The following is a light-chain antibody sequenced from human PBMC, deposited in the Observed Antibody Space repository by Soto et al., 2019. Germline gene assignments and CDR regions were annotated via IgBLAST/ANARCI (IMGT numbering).Light chain of an antibody. J-gene: IGLJ2*01. CDR2: GNX. V-gene: IGLV1-40*01. CDR1: SSNIGAGYD. Sequence: QSVLTQPPSVSGAPGQRVTISCTGSSSNIGAGYDVHWYQQLPGTAPKLLIYGNXXXPXXXXXXFXGSKSGTSASLAITGLQAEDEADYYCQSYDSSLSGYVVFGGGTKLTVL. CDR3: QSYDSSLSGYVV.